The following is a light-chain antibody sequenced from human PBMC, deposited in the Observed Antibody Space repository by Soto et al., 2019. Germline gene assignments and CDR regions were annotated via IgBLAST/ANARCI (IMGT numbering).Light chain of an antibody. J-gene: IGKJ5*01. CDR1: QSVSSS. V-gene: IGKV3-11*01. Sequence: EIVLKQSPATLSLSPEERATLSCRASQSVSSSLAWYQQKPGQAPRLLIFDASNRATGIPPRFSGSGSGTDFTLTISSLEPEEFAVYYCQQRSNWPPITFGQGTQLEIK. CDR2: DAS. CDR3: QQRSNWPPIT.